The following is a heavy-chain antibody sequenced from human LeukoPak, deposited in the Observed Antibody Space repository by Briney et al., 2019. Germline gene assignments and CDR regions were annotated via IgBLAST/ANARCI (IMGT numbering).Heavy chain of an antibody. CDR3: ASHIVVVTATRHNWFDP. Sequence: GGSLRLSCAASGFTFSNYWMTWVRQAPGKGLEWVANINRDGSERYYVDSVKGRFTISRDDAKSSLYLQMNSLRAEDTAVYYCASHIVVVTATRHNWFDPWGQGTLVTVSS. J-gene: IGHJ5*02. V-gene: IGHV3-7*03. D-gene: IGHD2-21*02. CDR2: INRDGSER. CDR1: GFTFSNYW.